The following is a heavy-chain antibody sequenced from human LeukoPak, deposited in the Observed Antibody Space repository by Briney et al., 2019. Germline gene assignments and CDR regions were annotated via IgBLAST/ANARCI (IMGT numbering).Heavy chain of an antibody. CDR3: ARNWWVNYYDSSGYHH. CDR2: INPNSGGT. J-gene: IGHJ4*02. Sequence: ASVKVSCTASGYTFTGYYMHWVRQAPGQGLEWMGRINPNSGGTNYAQKFQGRVTMTRDTSISTAYMELSRLRSDDTAVYYCARNWWVNYYDSSGYHHWGQGTLVTVSS. V-gene: IGHV1-2*06. CDR1: GYTFTGYY. D-gene: IGHD3-22*01.